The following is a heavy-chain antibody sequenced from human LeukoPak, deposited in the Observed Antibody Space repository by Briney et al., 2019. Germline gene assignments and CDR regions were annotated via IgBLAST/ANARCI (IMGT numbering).Heavy chain of an antibody. J-gene: IGHJ4*02. D-gene: IGHD3-16*01. V-gene: IGHV3-30*02. CDR2: IRNDESNK. CDR3: ARDRAAGAYPWYFDY. Sequence: AGGSLRLSCAASGFTFSNYGMHWVRQTPGKGLEWVSFIRNDESNKYYTDSVKGRFTISRDNSKNTLYLQMNSLRAEDTAVYYCARDRAAGAYPWYFDYWGQGTLVTVSS. CDR1: GFTFSNYG.